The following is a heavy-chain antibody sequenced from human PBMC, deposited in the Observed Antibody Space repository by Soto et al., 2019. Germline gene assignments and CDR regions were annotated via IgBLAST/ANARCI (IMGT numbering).Heavy chain of an antibody. CDR1: GFTFNAYT. CDR3: AKDSYDILTGQKRYFDS. CDR2: ISWDGGIT. D-gene: IGHD3-9*01. V-gene: IGHV3-43*01. Sequence: GGSLRLSCAASGFTFNAYTMHWVRQAPGKGLEWVSLISWDGGITYYGDSVKGRFTVSRDNSDNSLYLQMTSLRSDDTAFYYCAKDSYDILTGQKRYFDSWGQGTLVTVS. J-gene: IGHJ4*02.